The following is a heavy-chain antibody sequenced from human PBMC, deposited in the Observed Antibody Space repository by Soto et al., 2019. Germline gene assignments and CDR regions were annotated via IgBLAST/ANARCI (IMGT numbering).Heavy chain of an antibody. J-gene: IGHJ6*02. CDR3: ARGRVVPAAIYYYYGMDV. V-gene: IGHV4-31*03. D-gene: IGHD2-2*02. CDR1: GGSISSGGYY. CDR2: IYYSGST. Sequence: QVQLQESGPGLVKPSQTLPLTCTVSGGSISSGGYYWSWIRQHPGKGLEWIGYIYYSGSTYYNPSLKSRVTISVDTSKNQFSLKLSSVTAADTDVYYCARGRVVPAAIYYYYGMDVWGQGTTVTVSS.